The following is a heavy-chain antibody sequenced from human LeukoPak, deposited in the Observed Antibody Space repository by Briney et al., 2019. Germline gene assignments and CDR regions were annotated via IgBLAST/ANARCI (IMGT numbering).Heavy chain of an antibody. CDR3: ARGGWFHDR. CDR1: DGSISTTY. J-gene: IGHJ5*02. D-gene: IGHD6-19*01. V-gene: IGHV4-59*01. Sequence: SETLSLTCSVSDGSISTTYWSWIRQPPGKGLEWIGNIHYSGNTNYNSSLKSRVTISVDTSKNQFSLKMISVTTADTAVYFCARGGWFHDRWGQGTLVTVSS. CDR2: IHYSGNT.